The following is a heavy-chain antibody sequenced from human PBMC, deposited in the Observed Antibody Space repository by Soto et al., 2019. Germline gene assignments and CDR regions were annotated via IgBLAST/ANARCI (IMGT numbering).Heavy chain of an antibody. CDR3: ARVAEEELAGASFFDY. D-gene: IGHD6-19*01. V-gene: IGHV1-69*01. J-gene: IGHJ4*02. CDR2: LVPLFGTP. Sequence: VQLVQSGAEVKKTGSSMRVSCKTSGGSFTTHSITWLRQAPGQGLEWMGGLVPLFGTPNYAQKFQGRLTITADESTSTAYMELSNLRSEDTAVYYCARVAEEELAGASFFDYWGQGTLVTVSS. CDR1: GGSFTTHS.